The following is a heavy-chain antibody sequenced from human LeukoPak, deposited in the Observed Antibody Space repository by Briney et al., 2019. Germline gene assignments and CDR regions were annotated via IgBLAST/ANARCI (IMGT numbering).Heavy chain of an antibody. CDR3: ARSEYCYDSSGYGY. Sequence: GGSLRLSCAASGFTFSSYWMSWVRKAPGKGLEWVANIKQDGSEKYYVDSVKGRFTISRDNAKNSLYLQMNSLRAEDTAVYYCARSEYCYDSSGYGYWGQGTLVTVSS. D-gene: IGHD3-22*01. V-gene: IGHV3-7*01. CDR2: IKQDGSEK. J-gene: IGHJ4*02. CDR1: GFTFSSYW.